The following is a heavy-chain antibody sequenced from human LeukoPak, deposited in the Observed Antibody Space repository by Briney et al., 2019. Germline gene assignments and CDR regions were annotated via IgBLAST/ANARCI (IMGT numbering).Heavy chain of an antibody. CDR1: GDSIRSTNFY. V-gene: IGHV4-39*01. J-gene: IGHJ4*02. CDR3: ASKGVTRLGVVTYYFDY. CDR2: IFYNGIT. Sequence: PSETLSLTCSVSGDSIRSTNFYWGWIRLPPGKGLEWIGSIFYNGITYYSPSLKGRVTISVDTSKNQFSLKLSSVTAADTAVYYCASKGVTRLGVVTYYFDYWGQGTLVTVSS. D-gene: IGHD3-3*01.